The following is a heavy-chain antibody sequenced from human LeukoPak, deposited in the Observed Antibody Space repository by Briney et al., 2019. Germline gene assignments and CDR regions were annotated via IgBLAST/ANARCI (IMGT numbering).Heavy chain of an antibody. V-gene: IGHV4-38-2*01. CDR2: IYHSGST. CDR1: GYSISSGYY. J-gene: IGHJ4*02. Sequence: SETLSLTCAVSGYSISSGYYWGWIRQPPGKGLEWIGSIYHSGSTYYNPSLKSRVTISVATSKNQFSLKLSSVTAADTAVYYCARFSCSSTSCYRFDYWGQGTLVTVSS. D-gene: IGHD2-2*01. CDR3: ARFSCSSTSCYRFDY.